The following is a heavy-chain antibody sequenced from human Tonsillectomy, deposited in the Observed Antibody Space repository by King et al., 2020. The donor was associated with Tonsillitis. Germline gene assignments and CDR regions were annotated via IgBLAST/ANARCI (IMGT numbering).Heavy chain of an antibody. Sequence: QVQLVESGGGVVQPGRSLRLSCAASGFTFSNYAMHWVRQAPGKGLEWVAVISFDGSNKYYADSVKGRFTISRDTSKNTLYLQMNSLRAEDTAVYYCARDRLRYSSGWFGGYFYGMDVWGQGTTVTVSS. CDR2: ISFDGSNK. V-gene: IGHV3-30-3*01. J-gene: IGHJ6*02. CDR1: GFTFSNYA. CDR3: ARDRLRYSSGWFGGYFYGMDV. D-gene: IGHD6-19*01.